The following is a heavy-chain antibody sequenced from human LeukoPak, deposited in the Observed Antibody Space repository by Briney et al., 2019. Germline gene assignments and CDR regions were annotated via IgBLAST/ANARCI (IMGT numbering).Heavy chain of an antibody. CDR2: IRSKAYGGTT. D-gene: IGHD1-7*01. J-gene: IGHJ4*02. V-gene: IGHV3-49*04. Sequence: GGSLRLSCTASGFTFGDYAMSWVRQAPGKGLEWVGFIRSKAYGGTTEYAASVKGRFTISRDDSKSIAYLQMNSLKTEDTAVYYCIRNYYFDYWGQGTLVTVSS. CDR3: IRNYYFDY. CDR1: GFTFGDYA.